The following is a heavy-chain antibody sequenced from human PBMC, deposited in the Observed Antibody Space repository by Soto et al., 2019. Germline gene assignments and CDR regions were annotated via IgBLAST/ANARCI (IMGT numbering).Heavy chain of an antibody. D-gene: IGHD1-26*01. CDR3: AKWVLSGTYHGPFDQ. J-gene: IGHJ4*02. CDR2: VSGSGGAT. V-gene: IGHV3-23*01. Sequence: PGGSLRLSCAASGFTFKTYAMSWVRQAPGEGPEWVSSVSGSGGATYYADSVKGRFTISRDNSQNTLYLQLNSLRVDDTAIYYCAKWVLSGTYHGPFDQWGQGTLVTVSS. CDR1: GFTFKTYA.